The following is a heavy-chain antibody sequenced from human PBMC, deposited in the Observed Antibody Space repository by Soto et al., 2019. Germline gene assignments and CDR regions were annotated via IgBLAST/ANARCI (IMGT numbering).Heavy chain of an antibody. CDR1: GFTFSSYA. CDR3: EKHRGVNYGMIVVVLAY. J-gene: IGHJ4*02. V-gene: IGHV3-23*01. Sequence: PGGSLRLSCAASGFTFSSYAMSWVRQAPGKGLEWVSAISGSGGSTYYADSVKGRFTISRDNSKNTLYLQMNSLRAEDTAVYYCEKHRGVNYGMIVVVLAYWGQGTLVTVSS. CDR2: ISGSGGST. D-gene: IGHD3-22*01.